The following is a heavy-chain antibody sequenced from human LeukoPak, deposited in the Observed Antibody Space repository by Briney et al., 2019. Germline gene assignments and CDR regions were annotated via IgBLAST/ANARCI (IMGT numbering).Heavy chain of an antibody. J-gene: IGHJ4*02. D-gene: IGHD3-22*01. V-gene: IGHV4-34*01. CDR2: INHSGST. CDR1: GGSFSGYY. CDR3: ASKGTPRDDSSGYYYY. Sequence: SETLSLTCAVYGGSFSGYYWSWIRQPPGKGLEWIGEINHSGSTNYNPSLKSRVTISVDTSKNQFSLKLSSVTAADTAVYYCASKGTPRDDSSGYYYYWGQGNLVTVSS.